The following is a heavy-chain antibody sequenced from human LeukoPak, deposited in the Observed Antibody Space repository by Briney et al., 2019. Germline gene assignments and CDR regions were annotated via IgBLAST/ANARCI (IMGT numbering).Heavy chain of an antibody. CDR1: GYTFTGYY. CDR3: ARVFGDEADTAMVTGY. J-gene: IGHJ4*02. CDR2: INPSSGGT. D-gene: IGHD5-18*01. Sequence: GASVKVSCKASGYTFTGYYMHWVRQAPGQGLEWMGWINPSSGGTNYAQKFQGRVTMTRDTSISTAYMELSRLRSDDTAVYYCARVFGDEADTAMVTGYWGQGTLVTVSS. V-gene: IGHV1-2*02.